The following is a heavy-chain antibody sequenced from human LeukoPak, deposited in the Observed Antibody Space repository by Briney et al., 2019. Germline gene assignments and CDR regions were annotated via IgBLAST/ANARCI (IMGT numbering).Heavy chain of an antibody. V-gene: IGHV4-34*01. D-gene: IGHD5-24*01. Sequence: KPSETLSLTCAVYGGSFSGYYWSWIRQPPGKGLEWIGEINHSGSTNYNPSLKSRVTISVDTSKNQFSLKLSSVTAADMAVYYCARGRRWLQFNPWGQGTLVSVSS. J-gene: IGHJ5*02. CDR3: ARGRRWLQFNP. CDR1: GGSFSGYY. CDR2: INHSGST.